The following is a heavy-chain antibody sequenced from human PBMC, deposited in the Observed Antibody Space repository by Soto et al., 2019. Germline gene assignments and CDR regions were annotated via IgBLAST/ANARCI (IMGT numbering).Heavy chain of an antibody. CDR1: GGTFSSYA. CDR3: ARPQEYSSSSGWFDP. CDR2: IIPIFGTA. V-gene: IGHV1-69*13. D-gene: IGHD6-6*01. J-gene: IGHJ5*02. Sequence: ASVKVSCKASGGTFSSYAISWVRQAPGEGLEWMGGIIPIFGTANYAQKFQGRVTITADESTSTAYMELSSLRSEDTAVYYCARPQEYSSSSGWFDPWGQGTLVTVSS.